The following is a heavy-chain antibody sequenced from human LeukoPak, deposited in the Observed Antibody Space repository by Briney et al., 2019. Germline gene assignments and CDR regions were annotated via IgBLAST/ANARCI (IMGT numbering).Heavy chain of an antibody. CDR3: SCSGSYFGPFDY. CDR1: GSTFGDYD. J-gene: IGHJ4*02. D-gene: IGHD1-26*01. CDR2: IRSKAYGGTI. Sequence: GGSLRLSCTASGSTFGDYDMSWVRQAPGKGLEWVGFIRSKAYGGTIEYAASVKGRFTISRDDSKSIAYLQMNSLKTEDTAVYYCSCSGSYFGPFDYWGQGTLVTVSS. V-gene: IGHV3-49*04.